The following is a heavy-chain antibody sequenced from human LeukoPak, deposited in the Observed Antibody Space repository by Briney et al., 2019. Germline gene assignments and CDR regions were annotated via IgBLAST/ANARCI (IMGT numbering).Heavy chain of an antibody. CDR3: ARDPSMTGAFDI. V-gene: IGHV4-34*01. CDR1: GESISGYH. CDR2: INHSGSA. Sequence: SETLSLTCEVHGESISGYHWSWIRQSPGKGLEWIGEINHSGSANYNPSLKSRVTISVDTSKNQFSLKLSSVTAADTAVYYCARDPSMTGAFDIWGQGTMVTVSS. D-gene: IGHD2/OR15-2a*01. J-gene: IGHJ3*02.